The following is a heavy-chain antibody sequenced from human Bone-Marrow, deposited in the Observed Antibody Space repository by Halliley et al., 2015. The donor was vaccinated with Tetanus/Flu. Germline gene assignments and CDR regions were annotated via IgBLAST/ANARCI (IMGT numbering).Heavy chain of an antibody. CDR2: INHSGSN. CDR3: ARGRLYYDILRRGGYNGLDV. V-gene: IGHV4-34*01. J-gene: IGHJ6*02. CDR1: VGSFSDYY. Sequence: TLSLTCAVYVGSFSDYYWSWIRQPPGKGLEWIGEINHSGSNSYNPSLKSRVTISVGTSKNQFSLKLDSVTAADTAVYYCARGRLYYDILRRGGYNGLDVWGQGTTVTVSS. D-gene: IGHD3-9*01.